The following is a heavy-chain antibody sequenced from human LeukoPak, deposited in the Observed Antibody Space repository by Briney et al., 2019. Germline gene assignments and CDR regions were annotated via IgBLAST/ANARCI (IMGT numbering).Heavy chain of an antibody. J-gene: IGHJ5*02. V-gene: IGHV5-51*01. CDR3: AKQSNDWYWFDP. CDR1: GYSFTTYW. Sequence: GESLKISCKASGYSFTTYWIGWVRQRPGKGLEYMGIVHPGNSETRYSPSFQGQVTISADKSISTAYLQWSSLEASDTAVYYCAKQSNDWYWFDPWGQETLVIVSS. CDR2: VHPGNSET. D-gene: IGHD3-9*01.